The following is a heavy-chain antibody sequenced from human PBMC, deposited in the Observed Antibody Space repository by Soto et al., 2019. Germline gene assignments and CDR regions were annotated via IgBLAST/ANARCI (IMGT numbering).Heavy chain of an antibody. J-gene: IGHJ6*02. CDR2: IIPILDVT. D-gene: IGHD3-10*01. Sequence: QLVQSGAEVKKPGSSVKVSCRASGGDFNSYTISWVRQAPGQGPEWMGTIIPILDVTKNAQKFQGRVTXTADKSTSTVYMELRSLRSDDTGVYYCAQLWFGELWHGMDVWGQGTTVTVSS. V-gene: IGHV1-69*02. CDR3: AQLWFGELWHGMDV. CDR1: GGDFNSYT.